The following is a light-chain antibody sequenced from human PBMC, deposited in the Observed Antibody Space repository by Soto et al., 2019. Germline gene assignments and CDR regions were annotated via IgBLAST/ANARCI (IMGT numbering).Light chain of an antibody. V-gene: IGKV1-33*01. CDR3: QQYDNIPLT. CDR1: QDISDY. CDR2: DAT. J-gene: IGKJ4*01. Sequence: DFQMTQSPASLSASVGGTVTITCQASQDISDYLNWYQQKPGAAPKLLIHDATNLQAGVPSRFSGSGSGTEFTFTISSLEPEEVATYYCQQYDNIPLTFGGGTRWIS.